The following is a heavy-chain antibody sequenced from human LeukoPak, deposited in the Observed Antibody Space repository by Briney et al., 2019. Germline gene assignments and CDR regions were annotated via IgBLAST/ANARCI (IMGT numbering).Heavy chain of an antibody. J-gene: IGHJ4*02. Sequence: PSETLSLTCTVSGASITSYYWSWIRQPPGKGLEWIGYIYYTGSTNYNPSLKSRVTISADTSKKQFSLRLRSATAADTAVYYCARDSFDYGGNPRLDYWGQGTLVTVSS. CDR3: ARDSFDYGGNPRLDY. CDR2: IYYTGST. D-gene: IGHD4-23*01. V-gene: IGHV4-59*01. CDR1: GASITSYY.